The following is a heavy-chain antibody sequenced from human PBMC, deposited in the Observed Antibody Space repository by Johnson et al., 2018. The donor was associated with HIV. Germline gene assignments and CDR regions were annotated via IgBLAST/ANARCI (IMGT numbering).Heavy chain of an antibody. CDR1: GFTFSSYG. CDR3: AREEEWELTLVGVGAFDI. J-gene: IGHJ3*02. V-gene: IGHV3-33*08. CDR2: IRYDGSNK. Sequence: QMLLVESGGGVVQPGRSLRLSCAASGFTFSSYGMHWVRQAPGKGLEWVAFIRYDGSNKYYADSVKGRFTISRDNAKNSLYLQMNSLRAEDTAVYYCAREEEWELTLVGVGAFDIWGQGTMVTVSS. D-gene: IGHD1-26*01.